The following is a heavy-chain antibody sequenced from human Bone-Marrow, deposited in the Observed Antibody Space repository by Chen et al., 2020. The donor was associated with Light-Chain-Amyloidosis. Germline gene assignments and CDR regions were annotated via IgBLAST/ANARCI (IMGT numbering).Heavy chain of an antibody. CDR2: ISSSGRTI. J-gene: IGHJ4*02. CDR3: ATTKGRWLPSY. D-gene: IGHD5-12*01. Sequence: EVQLVESGGGLVQPGGSLRLSCAASGFTFSSYEMNWVRQAPGKGLEWVSYISSSGRTIYYADSVKGRFTISRDNAKNSLYLQMNSLRAEDTAVYYCATTKGRWLPSYWGQGTLVTVSS. CDR1: GFTFSSYE. V-gene: IGHV3-48*03.